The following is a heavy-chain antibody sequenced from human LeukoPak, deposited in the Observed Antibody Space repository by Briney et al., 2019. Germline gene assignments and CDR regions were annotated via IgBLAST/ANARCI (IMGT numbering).Heavy chain of an antibody. CDR3: ARGPKTSFDY. Sequence: PGGSLRLSGAASALTFSDYSMNWVRQAPGKGLEWISYISSNGSTIYYAASVKGRFTISRDSAKNSLYLQMNGLRAEDTAIYYCARGPKTSFDYWGQGTLVTVSS. CDR2: ISSNGSTI. CDR1: ALTFSDYS. V-gene: IGHV3-48*01. J-gene: IGHJ4*02.